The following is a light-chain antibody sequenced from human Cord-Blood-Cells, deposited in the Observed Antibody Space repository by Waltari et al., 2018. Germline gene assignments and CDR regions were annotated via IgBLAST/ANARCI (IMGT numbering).Light chain of an antibody. CDR3: QQYDNLPRT. V-gene: IGKV1-33*01. Sequence: DIQVNQSPSFLSASVGDRVTITCQASQDISNYLNWYQQKPGKAPKLLIYDASNLETGVPSRFSGSGSGTDFTFTISSLQPEDIATYYCQQYDNLPRTFGPGTKVDIK. CDR1: QDISNY. CDR2: DAS. J-gene: IGKJ3*01.